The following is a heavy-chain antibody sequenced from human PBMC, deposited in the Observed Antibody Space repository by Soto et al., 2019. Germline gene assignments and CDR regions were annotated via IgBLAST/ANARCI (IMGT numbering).Heavy chain of an antibody. J-gene: IGHJ6*02. CDR2: IYYSGST. Sequence: SETLSLTCTVSGGSIISGDYYWSWIRQPPGKGLEWIGYIYYSGSTYYNPSLKSRVTISVDTSKNQFSLKLSSVTAADTAVYYCARDLRPYIKYCSSTSCYMGPGYYGMDVWGQGTTVTVSS. CDR3: ARDLRPYIKYCSSTSCYMGPGYYGMDV. D-gene: IGHD2-2*02. CDR1: GGSIISGDYY. V-gene: IGHV4-30-4*01.